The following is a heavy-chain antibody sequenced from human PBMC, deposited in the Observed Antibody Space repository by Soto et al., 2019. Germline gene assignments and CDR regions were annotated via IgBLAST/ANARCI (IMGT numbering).Heavy chain of an antibody. Sequence: SETLSLTCTVSGGSISSYYWSWIRQPPGKGLEWIGYIYYSGSTNYNPSLKSRVTISVDTSKNQFSLKLSSVTAADTAVYYCARGLMNDYGDYNWFDPWGQGTLVTVSS. V-gene: IGHV4-59*08. CDR1: GGSISSYY. J-gene: IGHJ5*02. D-gene: IGHD4-17*01. CDR3: ARGLMNDYGDYNWFDP. CDR2: IYYSGST.